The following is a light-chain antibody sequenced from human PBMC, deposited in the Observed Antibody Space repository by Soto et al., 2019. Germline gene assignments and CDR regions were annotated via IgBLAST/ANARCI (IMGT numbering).Light chain of an antibody. J-gene: IGLJ2*01. CDR2: QDS. Sequence: SYELTQPPSVSVSPGQTASITCSGDKLGDKYACWYQQKPGQSPVLVIYQDSKRPSGIPERFSGSNSGNTATLTISGTQAMDEADYYCCSYTISSTPIIFGGGTKLTVL. CDR1: KLGDKY. V-gene: IGLV3-1*01. CDR3: CSYTISSTPII.